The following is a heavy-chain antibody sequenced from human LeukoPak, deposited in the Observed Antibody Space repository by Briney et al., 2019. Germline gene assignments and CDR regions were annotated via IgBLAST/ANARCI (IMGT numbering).Heavy chain of an antibody. CDR2: ISAYNGNT. V-gene: IGHV1-18*01. Sequence: GASVTVSCKASGYTFTSYGISWVRQAPGQGLEWMGWISAYNGNTNYAQKFQGRVTMTTDTSTSTAYMELRSLRSDDTAVYYCARIPNPREMVTSDYWGQGTLVTVSS. CDR1: GYTFTSYG. D-gene: IGHD5-24*01. CDR3: ARIPNPREMVTSDY. J-gene: IGHJ4*02.